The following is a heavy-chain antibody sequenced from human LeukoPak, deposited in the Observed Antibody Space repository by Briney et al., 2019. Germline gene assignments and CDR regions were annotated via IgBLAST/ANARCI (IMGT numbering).Heavy chain of an antibody. CDR3: ARVPHRLTNTHEPLYYYYGMDV. Sequence: SETLSLTCTVSGGSVSSGSYYWSWIRQPLGKGLEWIGYIYYSGSTNYNPSLKSRVTISVDTSKNQFSLKLSSVTAADTAVYYCARVPHRLTNTHEPLYYYYGMDVWGKGTTVTVSS. J-gene: IGHJ6*04. CDR2: IYYSGST. CDR1: GGSVSSGSYY. V-gene: IGHV4-61*01. D-gene: IGHD3-16*01.